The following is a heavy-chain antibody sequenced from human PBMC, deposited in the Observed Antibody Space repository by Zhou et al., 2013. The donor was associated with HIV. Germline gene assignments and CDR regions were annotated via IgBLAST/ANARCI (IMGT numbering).Heavy chain of an antibody. CDR1: GYTFTSYG. Sequence: QVQLVQSGAEVKKPGASVKVSCKVSGYTFTSYGITWVRQAPGQGLEWMGWMNPRSGNTGYAQKFQGRVTFTRNTSINTAYMELSSLRSEDTAVYYCARHRRYGGNSYSFDIWAKGQCHRLF. J-gene: IGHJ3*02. D-gene: IGHD2-21*02. V-gene: IGHV1-8*03. CDR2: MNPRSGNT. CDR3: ARHRRYGGNSYSFDI.